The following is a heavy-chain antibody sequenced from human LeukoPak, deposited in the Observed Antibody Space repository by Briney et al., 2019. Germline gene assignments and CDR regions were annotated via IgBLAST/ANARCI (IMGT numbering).Heavy chain of an antibody. D-gene: IGHD2-2*01. CDR2: IYYNGST. CDR1: GGSISSSSYY. V-gene: IGHV4-39*07. Sequence: TSETLSLTCTVSGGSISSSSYYWGWIRQPPGKGLEWIGSIYYNGSTYYNPSLKSRVTISVDTSKNQFSLKLSSVTAADTAVYYCARDRSGCSSTSCPGFVDYWGQGTLVTVSS. J-gene: IGHJ4*02. CDR3: ARDRSGCSSTSCPGFVDY.